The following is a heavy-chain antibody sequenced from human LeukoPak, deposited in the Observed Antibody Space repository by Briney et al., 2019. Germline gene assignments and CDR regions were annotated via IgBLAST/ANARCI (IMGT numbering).Heavy chain of an antibody. CDR3: ARAPSWSGFSSYYYMDG. V-gene: IGHV1-8*01. Sequence: ASVKVSCKASGYTFTSCDINWVRQAPGQGLEWLGWMNPTSGTTVYAQNFQGRVTMNQNSSISTAYMKLSSLRSEDTAVYYCARAPSWSGFSSYYYMDGWGKGTTVTVSS. J-gene: IGHJ6*03. D-gene: IGHD3-3*01. CDR1: GYTFTSCD. CDR2: MNPTSGTT.